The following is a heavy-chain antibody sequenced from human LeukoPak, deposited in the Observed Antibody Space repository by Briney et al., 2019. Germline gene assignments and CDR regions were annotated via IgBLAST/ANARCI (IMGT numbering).Heavy chain of an antibody. Sequence: SETLSLTCAVYGGSFSGYYWSWIRQPPGKGLEWIGEINHSGSTNYNPSLKSRVTISVDTSKNQFSLKLSSVTAADTAVYYCARQQTDYYDSSGYYYNLYYFDYWGQGTLVTVSS. CDR2: INHSGST. D-gene: IGHD3-22*01. CDR1: GGSFSGYY. V-gene: IGHV4-34*01. CDR3: ARQQTDYYDSSGYYYNLYYFDY. J-gene: IGHJ4*02.